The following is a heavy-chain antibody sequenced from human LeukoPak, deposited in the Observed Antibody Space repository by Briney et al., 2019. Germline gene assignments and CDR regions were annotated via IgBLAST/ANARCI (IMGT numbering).Heavy chain of an antibody. CDR3: ANGGVGATQKEIGY. D-gene: IGHD1-26*01. Sequence: GGSLRLSCAASGFTFSSYGMHWVRQAPGKGLEWVAVISYDGSNKYYADSVKGRFTISRGNSKNTLYLQMNSLRAEDTAVYYCANGGVGATQKEIGYWGQGTLVTVSS. CDR2: ISYDGSNK. V-gene: IGHV3-30*18. J-gene: IGHJ4*02. CDR1: GFTFSSYG.